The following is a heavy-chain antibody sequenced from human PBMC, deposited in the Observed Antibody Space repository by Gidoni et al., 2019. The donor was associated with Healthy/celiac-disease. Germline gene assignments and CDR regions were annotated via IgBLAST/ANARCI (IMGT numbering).Heavy chain of an antibody. CDR3: ASPGIRTYYYGMDV. Sequence: QVQLQQWGAGLLKPSETLSLTCAVYGGSFSGYYWSWIRQPPGKGLEWIGEINHSGSTNYNPSLKSRVTISVDTSKNQFSLKLSSVTAADTAVYYCASPGIRTYYYGMDVWGQGTTVTVSS. CDR1: GGSFSGYY. J-gene: IGHJ6*02. D-gene: IGHD3-10*01. V-gene: IGHV4-34*01. CDR2: INHSGST.